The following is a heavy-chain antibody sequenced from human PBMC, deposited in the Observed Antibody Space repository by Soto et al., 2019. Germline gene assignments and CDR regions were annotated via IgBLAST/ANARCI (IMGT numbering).Heavy chain of an antibody. D-gene: IGHD7-27*01. J-gene: IGHJ4*02. CDR3: ARGWGRIFDY. CDR2: INHSGST. CDR1: GGPFRGYY. V-gene: IGHV4-34*01. Sequence: QVQLQQWGAGLLKPSETLSLTCAVYGGPFRGYYWSWIRQPPGKGLEWIGEINHSGSTNYNPSLKSRVTISVDTSKNQFSLKLSSVTAADTAVYYCARGWGRIFDYWGQGTLVTVSS.